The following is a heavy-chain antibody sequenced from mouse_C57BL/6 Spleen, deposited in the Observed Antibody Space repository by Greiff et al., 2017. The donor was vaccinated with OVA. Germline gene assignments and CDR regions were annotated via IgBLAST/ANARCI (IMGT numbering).Heavy chain of an antibody. CDR3: ARRGGYFDD. J-gene: IGHJ2*01. CDR2: IDPSDSET. CDR1: GYTFTSYW. V-gene: IGHV1-52*01. Sequence: VQLQQPGAELVRPGSSVKLSCKASGYTFTSYWMHWVKQRPIQGLEWIGNIDPSDSETHYNQQFKDKATLTVDKSSNTAYMQLSSLTSEDSAVYYCARRGGYFDDWGKGTTLTVSS.